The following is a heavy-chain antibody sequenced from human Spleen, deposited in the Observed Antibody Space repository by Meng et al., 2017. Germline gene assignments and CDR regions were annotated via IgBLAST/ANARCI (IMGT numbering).Heavy chain of an antibody. J-gene: IGHJ4*02. CDR3: ARDVAGRGGY. V-gene: IGHV3-74*01. CDR2: IDTDGTTT. CDR1: GFTFSSYW. Sequence: LVGSGGGLFQPGGSLRLSCAASGFTFSSYWMHWVRQAPGKGLVWVSRIDTDGTTTTYADSVKGRFTISRDNAKNTLYLQLNSLRGEDTAVYYCARDVAGRGGYWGQGTLVTVSS. D-gene: IGHD2-15*01.